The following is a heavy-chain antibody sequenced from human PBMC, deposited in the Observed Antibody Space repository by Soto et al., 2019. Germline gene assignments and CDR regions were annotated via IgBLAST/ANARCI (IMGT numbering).Heavy chain of an antibody. D-gene: IGHD6-13*01. CDR3: ARDSSAAGYNWFDH. CDR1: GDSISSNY. CDR2: VYSSGST. V-gene: IGHV4-59*01. J-gene: IGHJ5*02. Sequence: SETLSLTCTVSGDSISSNYWSWIRQPPGKGLEWVGYVYSSGSTKYNPSLKSRVTISVDTPKNQFSLKLSSVTAADTAVYYCARDSSAAGYNWFDHWGQGTLVTVSS.